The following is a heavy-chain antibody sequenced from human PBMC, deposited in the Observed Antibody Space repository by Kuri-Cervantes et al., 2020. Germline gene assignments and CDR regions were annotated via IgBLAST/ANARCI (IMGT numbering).Heavy chain of an antibody. CDR2: IREDGGLM. V-gene: IGHV3-7*01. D-gene: IGHD3-3*01. CDR1: GFSFNTVW. J-gene: IGHJ4*02. Sequence: GGSLRLSCAAAGFSFNTVWMSWVRQAPGKGLEWVANIREDGGLMNYLDSVKGRFTISRDLAKNSVYLQMNSLRAGDTALYYCARDTIFGIDYWGQGTLVTVSS. CDR3: ARDTIFGIDY.